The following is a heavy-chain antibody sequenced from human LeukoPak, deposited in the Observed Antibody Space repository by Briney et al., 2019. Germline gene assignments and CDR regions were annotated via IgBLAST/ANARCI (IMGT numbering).Heavy chain of an antibody. D-gene: IGHD2-2*01. Sequence: ASVKVSFKASGYTFTNYGISWVRQAPGQGLEWMGWISAYNGNTNYAQKLQGRVTMTTDTSTSTAYMELRSLRSDDTAVYYCARDFSDIVVVPAAIPDLNWFVLWGQGALVTVSS. CDR3: ARDFSDIVVVPAAIPDLNWFVL. J-gene: IGHJ5*02. V-gene: IGHV1-18*01. CDR2: ISAYNGNT. CDR1: GYTFTNYG.